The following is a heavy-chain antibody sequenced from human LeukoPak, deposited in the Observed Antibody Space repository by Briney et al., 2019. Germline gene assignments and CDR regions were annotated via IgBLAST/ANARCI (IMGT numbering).Heavy chain of an antibody. D-gene: IGHD3-10*01. CDR3: AKDKAYYGSGSFDY. J-gene: IGHJ4*02. Sequence: QPGGSLRLSCAASGFTFSSYAMSWVRQAPGKGLEWVSAISDSGGSTSHADSVKGRCTISRDNSKNTVYLRMNSLRAEDTAVYYCAKDKAYYGSGSFDYWGQGTLVTVSS. V-gene: IGHV3-23*01. CDR1: GFTFSSYA. CDR2: ISDSGGST.